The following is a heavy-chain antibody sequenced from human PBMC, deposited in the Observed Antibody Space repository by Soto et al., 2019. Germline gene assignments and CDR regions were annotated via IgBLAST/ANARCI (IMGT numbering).Heavy chain of an antibody. CDR3: ARHCGSSRCFIFDY. CDR2: IYYSGST. J-gene: IGHJ4*02. V-gene: IGHV4-39*01. Sequence: QLQLQESGPGLVKPSETLSLTCTVSGGSISSSSYYWGWIRQPPGKGLEWIGSIYYSGSTYYNPSLKSRVTISVDTSKNQFSLKLSSVTAADTAVYYCARHCGSSRCFIFDYWGQGTLVTVSS. CDR1: GGSISSSSYY. D-gene: IGHD6-13*01.